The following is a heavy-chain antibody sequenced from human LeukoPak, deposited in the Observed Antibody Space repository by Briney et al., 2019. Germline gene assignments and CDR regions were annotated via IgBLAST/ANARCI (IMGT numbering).Heavy chain of an antibody. CDR2: ISYDGSNK. CDR3: ARDWLTAALDY. Sequence: GGSLRLSCAASGFTFSCYAMHWVRQAPGKGLEWVAVISYDGSNKYYADSVKGRFTISRDNSKNTLYLQMNSLRAEDTAVYYCARDWLTAALDYWGQGTLVTVSS. CDR1: GFTFSCYA. D-gene: IGHD2-2*01. V-gene: IGHV3-30-3*01. J-gene: IGHJ4*02.